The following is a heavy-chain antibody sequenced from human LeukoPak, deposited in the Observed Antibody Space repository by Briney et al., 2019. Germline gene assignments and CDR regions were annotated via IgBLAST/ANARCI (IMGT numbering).Heavy chain of an antibody. CDR2: IYSSGST. CDR1: GGSISSYY. Sequence: PSETLSLTCTVSGGSISSYYWSWIRQPPGKGLEWIGFIYSSGSTNYNTSLKSRVTISVDTSKNQFSLKLSSVTAADTAVYYCARGRRDGYNLEYFDKWGQGTLVTVSS. V-gene: IGHV4-59*08. CDR3: ARGRRDGYNLEYFDK. D-gene: IGHD5-24*01. J-gene: IGHJ4*02.